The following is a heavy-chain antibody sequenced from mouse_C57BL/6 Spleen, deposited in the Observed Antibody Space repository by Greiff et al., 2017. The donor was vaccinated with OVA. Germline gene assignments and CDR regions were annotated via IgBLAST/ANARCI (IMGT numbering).Heavy chain of an antibody. Sequence: DVQLVESGGDLVKPGGSLKLSCAASGFTFSSYGMSWVRQTPDKRLEWFATISSGGSYTYYPDSVKGRFTISRDNAKNTLYLQMSSLKSEDTAMYDCARRGYGYDDAMDYWGQGTSVTVSS. J-gene: IGHJ4*01. CDR1: GFTFSSYG. D-gene: IGHD2-2*01. CDR2: ISSGGSYT. V-gene: IGHV5-6*01. CDR3: ARRGYGYDDAMDY.